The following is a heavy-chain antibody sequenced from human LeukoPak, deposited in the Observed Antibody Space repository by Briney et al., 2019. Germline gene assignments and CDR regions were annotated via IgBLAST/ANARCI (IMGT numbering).Heavy chain of an antibody. J-gene: IGHJ4*02. CDR3: ARLDLWFGDDY. CDR1: GGSISSSSYY. Sequence: SETLSLTCTVSGGSISSSSYYWGWIRQPPGKGLEWIGSIYYSGSTYYNPSLKSRVTLSVDTSKNQFSLKLSSVTAADTAVYYCARLDLWFGDDYWGQGTLVTVSS. D-gene: IGHD3-10*01. V-gene: IGHV4-39*01. CDR2: IYYSGST.